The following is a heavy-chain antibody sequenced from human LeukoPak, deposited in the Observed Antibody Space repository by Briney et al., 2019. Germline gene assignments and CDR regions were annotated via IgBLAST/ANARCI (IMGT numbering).Heavy chain of an antibody. V-gene: IGHV3-7*01. CDR1: GFTFSSYW. Sequence: SGGSLRLSCAASGFTFSSYWMSWVRQAPGKGLEWVANIKQDGSEKYYVDSEKGRFTISRDNAKNSLYLQMNSLRAEDTAVYYCAREPPRDIVVVPGAKAWFDPWGQGTLVTVSS. CDR2: IKQDGSEK. CDR3: AREPPRDIVVVPGAKAWFDP. D-gene: IGHD2-2*01. J-gene: IGHJ5*02.